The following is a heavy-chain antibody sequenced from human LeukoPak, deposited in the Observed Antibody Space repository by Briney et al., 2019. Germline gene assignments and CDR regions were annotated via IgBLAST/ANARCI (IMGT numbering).Heavy chain of an antibody. Sequence: SVKVSCKASGGTFRGYAISWVRQAPGQGLEWMGGIIPIFGTANYAQKFQGRVTITTDESTSTAYMELSSLRSEDTAVYYCARVHRSALTTVITPWYYYMDVWGKGTTVTVSS. V-gene: IGHV1-69*05. J-gene: IGHJ6*03. CDR1: GGTFRGYA. CDR3: ARVHRSALTTVITPWYYYMDV. CDR2: IIPIFGTA. D-gene: IGHD4-17*01.